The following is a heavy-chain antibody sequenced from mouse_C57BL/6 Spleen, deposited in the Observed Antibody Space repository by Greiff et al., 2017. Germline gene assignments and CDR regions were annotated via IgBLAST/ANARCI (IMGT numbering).Heavy chain of an antibody. CDR3: ASKENTVVATDYDAMDY. Sequence: QVQLQQSGAELARPGASVKLSCKASGYTFTSYGISWVKQRTGQGLEWIGEIYPRSGNTYYNEKFKGKATLTADKSSSTAYIELRILTSEDSAVYCCASKENTVVATDYDAMDYWGQGTSVTVSS. CDR1: GYTFTSYG. CDR2: IYPRSGNT. V-gene: IGHV1-81*01. J-gene: IGHJ4*01. D-gene: IGHD1-1*01.